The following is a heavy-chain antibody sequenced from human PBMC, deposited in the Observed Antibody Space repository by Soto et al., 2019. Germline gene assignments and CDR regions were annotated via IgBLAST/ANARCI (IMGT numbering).Heavy chain of an antibody. CDR2: IIPIFGTA. CDR1: GGTFSSYA. Sequence: GASVKVSCKASGGTFSSYAISWVRQAPGRGLEWMGGIIPIFGTANYAQKFQGRVTMTADESTSTAYMELSSLRSDDTAVYYCARGEGSGRYPVPFDYWGQGTLVTVSS. D-gene: IGHD6-19*01. V-gene: IGHV1-69*13. CDR3: ARGEGSGRYPVPFDY. J-gene: IGHJ4*02.